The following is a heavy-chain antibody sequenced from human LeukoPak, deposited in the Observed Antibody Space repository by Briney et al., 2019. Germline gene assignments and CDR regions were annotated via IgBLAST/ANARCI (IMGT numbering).Heavy chain of an antibody. CDR1: GFTFSSYE. D-gene: IGHD4-17*01. Sequence: GGSLRLSCAASGFTFSSYEMNWVRQAPGKGLEWVSYISSSGSTIYYADSVKGRFTISRDNSKNTLYLQMNSLRAEDTAVYYCARDIYFYGDYVIDYWGQGTLVTVSS. CDR3: ARDIYFYGDYVIDY. J-gene: IGHJ4*02. CDR2: ISSSGSTI. V-gene: IGHV3-48*03.